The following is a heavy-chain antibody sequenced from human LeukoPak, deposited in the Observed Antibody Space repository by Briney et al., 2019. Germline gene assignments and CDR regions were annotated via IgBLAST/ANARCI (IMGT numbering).Heavy chain of an antibody. CDR2: ISYDGTKT. D-gene: IGHD3-10*01. CDR3: EREWFGESN. V-gene: IGHV3-30*04. Sequence: GGSLRLSYAPSGFTFSSSNMHWVRQSPGKGLEWVALISYDGTKTYYAESVKGRFTISRDNSKNTLFLQMNSLSAEDTAIYYCEREWFGESNWGQGTLVTVSS. J-gene: IGHJ4*02. CDR1: GFTFSSSN.